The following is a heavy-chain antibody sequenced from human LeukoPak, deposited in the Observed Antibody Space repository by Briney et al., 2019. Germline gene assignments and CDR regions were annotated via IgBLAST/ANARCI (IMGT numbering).Heavy chain of an antibody. D-gene: IGHD2-2*02. CDR2: IYTSGST. CDR3: ARDSRYCSSASCYRDYYYMDV. Sequence: PSQTLSLTCTVSGGSISSGSYYWSWIRQPAGKGLEWIGRIYTSGSTNYNPSLKSRVTISVDTSKNQFSLKLSSVTAADTAVYYCARDSRYCSSASCYRDYYYMDVWGKGTTVTVSS. J-gene: IGHJ6*03. CDR1: GGSISSGSYY. V-gene: IGHV4-61*02.